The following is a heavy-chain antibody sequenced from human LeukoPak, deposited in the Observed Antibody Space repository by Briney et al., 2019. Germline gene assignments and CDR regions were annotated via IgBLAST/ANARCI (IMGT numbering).Heavy chain of an antibody. J-gene: IGHJ4*02. D-gene: IGHD5-18*01. Sequence: GGSLRLSRAASGFTFSNAWMSWVRQAPGKGLEWVGRIKSKTDGGTTDYAAPVKGRFTISRDDSKNTLYLQMNSLKTEDTAVYYCTTDPYSYGVYYFDYWGQGTLVTVSS. CDR1: GFTFSNAW. CDR3: TTDPYSYGVYYFDY. CDR2: IKSKTDGGTT. V-gene: IGHV3-15*01.